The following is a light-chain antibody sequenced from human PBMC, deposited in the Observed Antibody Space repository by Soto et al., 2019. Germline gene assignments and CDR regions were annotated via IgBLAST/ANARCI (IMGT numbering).Light chain of an antibody. Sequence: EIVLTQFPATLSLSPGDGATLSCRASQSVSSYLAWYQQKRGQAPRLLIYDSSNRATGIPARFSGSGSGTDFSLIISSLEPEDFAVYYCQHYGDSSWTFGQGTKVEIK. CDR1: QSVSSY. CDR3: QHYGDSSWT. V-gene: IGKV3-11*01. J-gene: IGKJ1*01. CDR2: DSS.